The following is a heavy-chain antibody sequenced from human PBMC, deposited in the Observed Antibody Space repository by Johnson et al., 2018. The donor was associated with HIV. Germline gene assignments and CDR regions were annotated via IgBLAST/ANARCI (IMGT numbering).Heavy chain of an antibody. CDR1: GFTFGDYT. J-gene: IGHJ3*02. CDR2: ISGSGGST. D-gene: IGHD6-13*01. V-gene: IGHV3-23*04. Sequence: VQLVESGGGLVQPGRSLRLSCTTSGFTFGDYTINWVRQAPGKGLEWVSAISGSGGSTYYADSVKGRFTISRDNSKNTLYLQMNSLRAEDTALYYCAKDIQAEHLQEGAFDIWGQGTMVTVSS. CDR3: AKDIQAEHLQEGAFDI.